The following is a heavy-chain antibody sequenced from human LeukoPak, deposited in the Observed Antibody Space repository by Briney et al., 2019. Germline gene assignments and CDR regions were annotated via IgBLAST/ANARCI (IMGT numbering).Heavy chain of an antibody. V-gene: IGHV3-64*01. CDR2: ISSNGGST. D-gene: IGHD1-1*01. Sequence: GGSLRLSCAASGFTFSSYAMHWVRQAPGKGLEYVSAISSNGGSTYYANSVKGRFTISRDNSKNTLYLQMGSLRAEDMAVYYCARDPTLVGVHTHWGQGTLVTVSS. J-gene: IGHJ4*02. CDR1: GFTFSSYA. CDR3: ARDPTLVGVHTH.